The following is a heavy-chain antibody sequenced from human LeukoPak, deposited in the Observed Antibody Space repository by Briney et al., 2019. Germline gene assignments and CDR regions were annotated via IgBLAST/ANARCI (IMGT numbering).Heavy chain of an antibody. CDR3: ARRYYDLWSGYYSSYYFDY. Sequence: PGESLKISCKGSGYSFTTNWIGWVRQMPGKGLEWMGIIYPGDSDSRYSPSFQGQVTISADKSISTAYLQWSSLKASDTAMYYCARRYYDLWSGYYSSYYFDYWGQGTLVTVSS. CDR2: IYPGDSDS. J-gene: IGHJ4*02. CDR1: GYSFTTNW. D-gene: IGHD3-3*01. V-gene: IGHV5-51*01.